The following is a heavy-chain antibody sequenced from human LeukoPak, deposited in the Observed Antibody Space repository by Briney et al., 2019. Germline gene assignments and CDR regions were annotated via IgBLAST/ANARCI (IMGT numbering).Heavy chain of an antibody. Sequence: GGSLRLSCAASGFTFSSYGMHWVRQAPGKGLEWVAVISYDGSNKYYADSVKGRFTISRDNAKNSLYLQMNSLRVEDTAVYYCASVYGEKDWFDPWGQGTLVTVSS. J-gene: IGHJ5*02. CDR3: ASVYGEKDWFDP. V-gene: IGHV3-30*03. CDR2: ISYDGSNK. CDR1: GFTFSSYG. D-gene: IGHD4-17*01.